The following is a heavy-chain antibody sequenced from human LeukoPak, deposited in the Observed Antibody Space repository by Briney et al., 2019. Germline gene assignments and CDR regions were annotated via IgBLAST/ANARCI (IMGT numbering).Heavy chain of an antibody. D-gene: IGHD6-6*01. J-gene: IGHJ4*02. V-gene: IGHV3-48*04. CDR1: GFTFSAYG. Sequence: GGSLRLSCAASGFTFSAYGVHWVRQAPGKGLEWVSYISSSGSTIYYADSVKGRFTISRDNAKNSLYLQMNSLRAEDTAVYYCARAYSSFFDYWGQGTLVTVSS. CDR2: ISSSGSTI. CDR3: ARAYSSFFDY.